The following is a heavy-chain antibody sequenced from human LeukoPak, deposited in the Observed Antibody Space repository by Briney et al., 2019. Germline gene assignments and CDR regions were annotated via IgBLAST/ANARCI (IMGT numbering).Heavy chain of an antibody. Sequence: PSETLSLTCAVYGGSVYGGSFSDYYWRWIRQPPGKGPEWIGEINQSGSTNYNPSLESRVTISGDTSKNQFSLRLSLVTAADTAVYYCARQESKTGTRVGPVTLKRRMRWFDPWGQGIQVTVSS. CDR2: INQSGST. J-gene: IGHJ5*02. D-gene: IGHD3-10*01. CDR1: GGSFSDYY. V-gene: IGHV4-34*01. CDR3: ARQESKTGTRVGPVTLKRRMRWFDP.